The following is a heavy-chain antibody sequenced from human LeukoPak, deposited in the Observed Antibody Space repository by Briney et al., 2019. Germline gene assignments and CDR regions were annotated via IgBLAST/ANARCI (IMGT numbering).Heavy chain of an antibody. V-gene: IGHV3-23*01. CDR1: EFTFSSYA. Sequence: GGSLRLSCAASEFTFSSYAMSWVRQAPGKGLEWVSTISGTGGSTYYADSVKGRFTISRDNSKNTLYLQMNSLRAEDTAVYYCAKFGEAYYGGNMYYFDYWGQGTLVTVSS. D-gene: IGHD4-23*01. CDR3: AKFGEAYYGGNMYYFDY. CDR2: ISGTGGST. J-gene: IGHJ4*02.